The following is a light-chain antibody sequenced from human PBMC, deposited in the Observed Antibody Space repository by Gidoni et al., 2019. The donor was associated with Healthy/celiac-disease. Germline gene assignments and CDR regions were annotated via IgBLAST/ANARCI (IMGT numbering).Light chain of an antibody. Sequence: DIQMTQSPSTLSASVGDRVTITCRASQSISSWLAWYQQKPGKAPKLLIYKASSLESWVPSRFSGSGSGTEFTLPISSLQPDDFATYYCQQYNSYSPSTFGQGTKLEIK. CDR1: QSISSW. CDR2: KAS. CDR3: QQYNSYSPST. J-gene: IGKJ2*01. V-gene: IGKV1-5*03.